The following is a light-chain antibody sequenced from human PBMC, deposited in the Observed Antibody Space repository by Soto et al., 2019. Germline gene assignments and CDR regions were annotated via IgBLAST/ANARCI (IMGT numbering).Light chain of an antibody. CDR1: NIGSKS. CDR3: QVWDSSSDHWV. V-gene: IGLV3-21*04. J-gene: IGLJ3*02. Sequence: SYELTQPPSVSVAPGKTARITWGGNNIGSKSVHWYQQKPGQAPVLVIYYDSDRPSGIPERFSGSNSGNTATLTISRVEAGDEADYYSQVWDSSSDHWVFGGGTKLTVL. CDR2: YDS.